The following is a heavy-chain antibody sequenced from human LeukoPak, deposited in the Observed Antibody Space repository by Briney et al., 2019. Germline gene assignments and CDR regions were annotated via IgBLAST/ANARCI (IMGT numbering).Heavy chain of an antibody. Sequence: GGSLRLSCAASGFTFSSYAMSWVRQAPGKGLEWVSAIADSGGVTYYADSVKGRFTISRDNSENTLYLQMNSLRAEDTAVYYCARAAAAPYDAFDIWGQGTMVTVSS. J-gene: IGHJ3*02. CDR2: IADSGGVT. V-gene: IGHV3-23*01. CDR1: GFTFSSYA. D-gene: IGHD6-13*01. CDR3: ARAAAAPYDAFDI.